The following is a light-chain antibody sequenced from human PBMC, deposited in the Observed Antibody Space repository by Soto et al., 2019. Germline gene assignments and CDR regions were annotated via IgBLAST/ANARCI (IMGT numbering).Light chain of an antibody. V-gene: IGKV3-20*01. J-gene: IGKJ1*01. Sequence: EIVLTQSPGTLSLSPGERANLSCRASQSVSNNYLAWYQQKTGQALRLLIYGASNRATGIPDRFRGRESETADTLTTSRLEPEEYAVYYCQQYGSSPRPFGQGTKVDIK. CDR3: QQYGSSPRP. CDR2: GAS. CDR1: QSVSNNY.